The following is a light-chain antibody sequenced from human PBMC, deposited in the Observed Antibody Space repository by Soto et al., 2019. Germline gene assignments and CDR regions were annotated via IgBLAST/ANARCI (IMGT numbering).Light chain of an antibody. Sequence: QSALTQPASVSGSPGQAITISCTGTTTDVSAYNYVSWYQQFPGRAPKLMIYGVTKRPSGASDRFSGSKSGNTASLTISGLQAEDEAVYYCASFSTNSFVVFGGGTKLTVL. CDR1: TTDVSAYNY. V-gene: IGLV2-14*01. J-gene: IGLJ2*01. CDR3: ASFSTNSFVV. CDR2: GVT.